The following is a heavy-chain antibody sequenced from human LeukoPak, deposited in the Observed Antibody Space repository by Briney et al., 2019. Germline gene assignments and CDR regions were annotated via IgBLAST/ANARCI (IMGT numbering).Heavy chain of an antibody. J-gene: IGHJ4*02. Sequence: ASVKVSCKTSGYTFTGYYIHWVRQAPGQGLELMGWISPDSGGTDYAQKFQGRVTMTRDTSISTYYMDLGRLRYDDTAMYFCARVRGTTSAGHLDYWGQGTLVTVSS. V-gene: IGHV1-2*02. CDR2: ISPDSGGT. CDR3: ARVRGTTSAGHLDY. CDR1: GYTFTGYY. D-gene: IGHD1-1*01.